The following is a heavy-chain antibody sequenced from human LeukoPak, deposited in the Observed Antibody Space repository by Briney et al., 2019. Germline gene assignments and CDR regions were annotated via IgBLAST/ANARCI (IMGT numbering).Heavy chain of an antibody. V-gene: IGHV3-7*03. CDR1: GFTFSSYG. Sequence: GGSLRLSCAASGFTFSSYGMHWVRQAPGKGLEWVANINQDGSEKYYVDSVKGRFTISRDNAKNSLFLQMNSLRAEDTAIYYCARTYSGRFEYWGQGTLDTVSS. D-gene: IGHD5-12*01. CDR3: ARTYSGRFEY. J-gene: IGHJ4*02. CDR2: INQDGSEK.